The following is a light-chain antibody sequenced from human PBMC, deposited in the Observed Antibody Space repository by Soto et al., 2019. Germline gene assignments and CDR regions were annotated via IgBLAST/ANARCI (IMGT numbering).Light chain of an antibody. CDR3: TSYTSSGTWV. Sequence: QSALTQPASVSGSPGQSITISCTGTSGDVGGYNYVSWYQLDPGKAPKLIIYEVNNRPSGVSNRFSGSKSGNTASLTISGLQAEDEADYYCTSYTSSGTWVFGGGTKVTVL. V-gene: IGLV2-14*01. CDR2: EVN. CDR1: SGDVGGYNY. J-gene: IGLJ3*02.